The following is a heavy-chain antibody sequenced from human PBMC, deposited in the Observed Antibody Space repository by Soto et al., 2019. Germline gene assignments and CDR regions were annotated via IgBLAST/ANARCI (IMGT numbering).Heavy chain of an antibody. CDR1: GFTFDDYT. CDR3: AKDQRWLRVGDDAFDI. Sequence: GGSLRLSCAASGFTFDDYTMHWVRQAPGKGLEWVSLISWDGGSTYYADSVKGRFTISRDNSKNSLYLQMNSLRTEDTALYYCAKDQRWLRVGDDAFDIWGQGTMVTVSS. V-gene: IGHV3-43*01. D-gene: IGHD5-12*01. CDR2: ISWDGGST. J-gene: IGHJ3*02.